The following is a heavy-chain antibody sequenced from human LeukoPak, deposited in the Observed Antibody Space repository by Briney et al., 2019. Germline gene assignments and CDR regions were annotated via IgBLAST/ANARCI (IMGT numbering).Heavy chain of an antibody. CDR3: ARGCDTAGSLY. CDR1: GGSFLGYF. V-gene: IGHV4-34*01. Sequence: SETLSLTCAFCGGSFLGYFRSWIRQPPGKGLEWIGEINHSGSTNYNPSLKSRVSISVDSFKNQFSLKLSSVTAADTAVYYCARGCDTAGSLYWGQGTLVTVSS. J-gene: IGHJ4*02. CDR2: INHSGST. D-gene: IGHD5-18*01.